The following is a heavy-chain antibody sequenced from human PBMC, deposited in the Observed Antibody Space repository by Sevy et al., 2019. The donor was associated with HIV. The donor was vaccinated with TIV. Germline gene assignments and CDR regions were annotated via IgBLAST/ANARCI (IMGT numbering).Heavy chain of an antibody. D-gene: IGHD1-26*01. CDR3: ATRSGEVGATPPYFDY. CDR1: GFTFSDYY. Sequence: GGSLRLSCAASGFTFSDYYMSWIRQAPGKVLEWVSYIGSSGSTIYYADSVKGRFTISRDNAKNSLYLQMNSLRAEDTAVYYCATRSGEVGATPPYFDYWGQGTLVTVSS. J-gene: IGHJ4*02. V-gene: IGHV3-11*01. CDR2: IGSSGSTI.